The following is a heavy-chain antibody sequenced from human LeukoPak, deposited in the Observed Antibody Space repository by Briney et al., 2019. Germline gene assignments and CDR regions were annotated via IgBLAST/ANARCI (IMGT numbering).Heavy chain of an antibody. D-gene: IGHD6-13*01. CDR1: GGSISSGGYY. CDR3: ARHALGSLAAAGDNNFNY. Sequence: SETLSLTCTVSGGSISSGGYYWSWVRQHPGMGLEWIGCIYYSGSTYYSPSLKSRVTISVDTSKNQFSLQLSSVTAADTAVYYCARHALGSLAAAGDNNFNYWGQGTLVTVSS. J-gene: IGHJ4*02. CDR2: IYYSGST. V-gene: IGHV4-31*03.